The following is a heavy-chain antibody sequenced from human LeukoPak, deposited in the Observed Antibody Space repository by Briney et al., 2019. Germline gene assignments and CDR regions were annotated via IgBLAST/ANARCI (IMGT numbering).Heavy chain of an antibody. CDR2: IIPIFGIA. D-gene: IGHD7-27*01. J-gene: IGHJ4*02. CDR1: GGTFSSYA. V-gene: IGHV1-69*04. CDR3: ARDETGDPTVGY. Sequence: GSSVKVSCKASGGTFSSYAISWVRQAPGQGLEWMGRIIPIFGIANYAQKFQGRVTITADKSTSTAYMELSSLRSEDTAVYYCARDETGDPTVGYWGQGTLVTVFS.